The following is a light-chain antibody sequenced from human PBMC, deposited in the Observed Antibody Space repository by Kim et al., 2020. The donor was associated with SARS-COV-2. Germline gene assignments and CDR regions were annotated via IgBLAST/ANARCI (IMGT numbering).Light chain of an antibody. CDR1: QSVSSSY. CDR3: QQYGSSFSIT. V-gene: IGKV3-20*01. Sequence: EIVLTQSPGTLSLSPGERVTLSCRASQSVSSSYLAWYQQKPGQAPRLLIYDASSRATGIPDRFSGSGSGTDFTLTISRLEPEDFAVYYCQQYGSSFSITFGQGTRLEIK. J-gene: IGKJ5*01. CDR2: DAS.